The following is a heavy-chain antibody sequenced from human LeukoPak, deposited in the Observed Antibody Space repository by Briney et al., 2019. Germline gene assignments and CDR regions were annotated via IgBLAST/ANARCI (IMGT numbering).Heavy chain of an antibody. J-gene: IGHJ5*02. D-gene: IGHD2-15*01. CDR2: IYYSGST. Sequence: SETLSLTCAVSGGSISSYYWSWIRQPPGKGREGIGYIYYSGSTNYNPSLKRRVTISVDTSKNQFTLKLSSVTAADTAVYYCARDSAWSWFDPWGQGTLVTVSS. CDR3: ARDSAWSWFDP. CDR1: GGSISSYY. V-gene: IGHV4-59*01.